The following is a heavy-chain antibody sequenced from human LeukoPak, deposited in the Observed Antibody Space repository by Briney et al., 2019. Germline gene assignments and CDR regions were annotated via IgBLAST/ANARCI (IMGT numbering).Heavy chain of an antibody. CDR2: MKYDGSEK. CDR1: GFTFSSYW. J-gene: IGHJ4*02. CDR3: ARDIEAAGLFLDY. Sequence: GSLRLSCAASGFTFSSYWMTWVRQAPGKGLEWVANMKYDGSEKYSVDSVKGRFTISRDNAENSLYLQMNSLRAEDTAVYYCARDIEAAGLFLDYWGQGTLVTVSS. V-gene: IGHV3-7*01. D-gene: IGHD6-13*01.